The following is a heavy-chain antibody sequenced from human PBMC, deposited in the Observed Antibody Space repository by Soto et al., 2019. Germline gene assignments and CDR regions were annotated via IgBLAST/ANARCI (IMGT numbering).Heavy chain of an antibody. D-gene: IGHD6-6*01. Sequence: PSETLSLTCAVYGGSFSGYYWSWIRQPPGKGLEWIGEINHSGSTNYNPSLKSRVTISVDKSKNQFSLKLSSVTAADTAVYYCASYEYRVPPQAGERATYYYYYMGGRGKVTRGTVAS. CDR3: ASYEYRVPPQAGERATYYYYYMGG. J-gene: IGHJ6*03. CDR1: GGSFSGYY. V-gene: IGHV4-34*01. CDR2: INHSGST.